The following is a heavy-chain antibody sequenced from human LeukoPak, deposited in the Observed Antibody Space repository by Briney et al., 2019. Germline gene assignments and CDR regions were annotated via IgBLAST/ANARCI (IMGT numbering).Heavy chain of an antibody. CDR3: AKNSRGYSSGWSDYSYYMDV. D-gene: IGHD6-19*01. V-gene: IGHV3-53*01. Sequence: GGSLRLSCAASGFTVSSNYMSWVRQAPGKGLEWVSVIYSAGSTYYADSVKGRFTISRDNSKNTLYLQMNSLRAEDTAVYCCAKNSRGYSSGWSDYSYYMDVWGKGTTVTISS. CDR1: GFTVSSNY. CDR2: IYSAGST. J-gene: IGHJ6*03.